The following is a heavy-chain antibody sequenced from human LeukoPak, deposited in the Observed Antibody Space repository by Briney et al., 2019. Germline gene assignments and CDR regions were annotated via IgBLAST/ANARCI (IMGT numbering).Heavy chain of an antibody. Sequence: ASVKVSCKAPGYTFTNYVVHWVRQAPGQRPEWMGWINAGNGDTKYSQNFQGRVTITRDTSASTVYMELSSLRSEDTAVYYCARDTALLTVTTLGYWGQGTLVTVSS. CDR3: ARDTALLTVTTLGY. CDR2: INAGNGDT. CDR1: GYTFTNYV. D-gene: IGHD4-17*01. J-gene: IGHJ4*02. V-gene: IGHV1-3*01.